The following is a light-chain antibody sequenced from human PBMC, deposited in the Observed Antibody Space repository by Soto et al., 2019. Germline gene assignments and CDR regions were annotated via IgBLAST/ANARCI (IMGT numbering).Light chain of an antibody. CDR1: QSVSSN. Sequence: EIVMTQSPATLSVSPGERATLSCRASQSVSSNLAWYQQKPGQAPRLLIYGASTRATGIPARFSGSGSGTEFTLTISSLEPEDFAIYYCQQRSNWPPEITFGQGTRLEI. CDR3: QQRSNWPPEIT. CDR2: GAS. V-gene: IGKV3-15*01. J-gene: IGKJ5*01.